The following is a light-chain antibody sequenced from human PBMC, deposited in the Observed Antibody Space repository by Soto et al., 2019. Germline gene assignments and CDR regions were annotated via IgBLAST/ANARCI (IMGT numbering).Light chain of an antibody. J-gene: IGKJ2*01. V-gene: IGKV1-5*03. Sequence: DIQMTRSPSTLSASVGDRVTITCRASQSINNWLAWYQQKPGKAPKLLIYEASSLLSGVPSRFSGSGSGTEFTLTISSLQPDDFADYYCQQYDSDSSTFGQGTKLDI. CDR2: EAS. CDR1: QSINNW. CDR3: QQYDSDSST.